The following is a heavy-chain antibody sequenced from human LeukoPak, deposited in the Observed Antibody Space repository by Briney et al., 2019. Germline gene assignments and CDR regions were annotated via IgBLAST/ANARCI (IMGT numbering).Heavy chain of an antibody. CDR3: ARESWADYYCSGRPSDGMDV. J-gene: IGHJ6*02. D-gene: IGHD3-10*01. CDR1: GFTFSSYE. Sequence: PGGSLRLSCAASGFTFSSYEMNWVRQAPGKGLEWVSYISSSGSTIYYADSVKGRFTISRDNAKNSLYLQMNSLRAEDTAVYYCARESWADYYCSGRPSDGMDVWGQGTTVTVSS. CDR2: ISSSGSTI. V-gene: IGHV3-48*03.